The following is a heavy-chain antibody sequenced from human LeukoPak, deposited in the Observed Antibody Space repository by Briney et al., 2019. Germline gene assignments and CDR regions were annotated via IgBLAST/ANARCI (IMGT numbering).Heavy chain of an antibody. J-gene: IGHJ3*02. V-gene: IGHV3-21*01. CDR3: ASSQYYYDSSGYASAFDI. Sequence: GVSLRLSCAASGFTFSSYSMNWVRQAPGKGLEWVSSISSSSSYIYYADSVKGRFTISRDNAKNSLYLQMNSLRAEDTAVYYCASSQYYYDSSGYASAFDIWGQGTMVTVSS. CDR2: ISSSSSYI. CDR1: GFTFSSYS. D-gene: IGHD3-22*01.